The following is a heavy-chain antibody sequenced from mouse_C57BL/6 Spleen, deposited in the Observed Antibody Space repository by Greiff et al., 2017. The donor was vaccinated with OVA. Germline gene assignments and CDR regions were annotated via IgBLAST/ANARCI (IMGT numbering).Heavy chain of an antibody. D-gene: IGHD2-1*01. J-gene: IGHJ3*01. V-gene: IGHV5-4*01. CDR1: GFTFSSYA. Sequence: DVQLVESGGGLVKPGGSLKLSCAASGFTFSSYAMSWVRQTPEKRLEWVATISDGGSYTYYPDNVKGRFTISRDNAKNNLYLQMSHLKSEDTAMYYCASLYYGNYGWFAYWGQGTLVTVSA. CDR2: ISDGGSYT. CDR3: ASLYYGNYGWFAY.